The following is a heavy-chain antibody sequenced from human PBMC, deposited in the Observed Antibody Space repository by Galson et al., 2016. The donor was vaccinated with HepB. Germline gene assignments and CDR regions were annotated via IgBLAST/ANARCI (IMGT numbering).Heavy chain of an antibody. D-gene: IGHD3-16*01. CDR3: VRGSTAPDV. J-gene: IGHJ6*04. CDR2: ISMSGGSR. V-gene: IGHV3-23*01. CDR1: GFTFSSYG. Sequence: SLRLSCAASGFTFSSYGMTWVRQAPGKGVEDVSSISMSGGSRDYAESVKGRFTISRDNSRSTLFLQMNSLRAEDTGVYYCVRGSTAPDVWGKGTTVTVSS.